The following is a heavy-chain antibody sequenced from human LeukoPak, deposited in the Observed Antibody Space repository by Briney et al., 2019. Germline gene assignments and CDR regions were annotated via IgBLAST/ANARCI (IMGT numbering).Heavy chain of an antibody. Sequence: GGSLRLSCAVSGITLSNYGMSWVRQSPGKGLEWVEGISGSGGGTNYADSVKGRFTISRDNAKNSLYLQMNSLRAEDTAVYYCAREEVNYYYYMDVWGKGTTVTVPS. J-gene: IGHJ6*03. CDR1: GITLSNYG. CDR2: ISGSGGGT. V-gene: IGHV3-23*01. CDR3: AREEVNYYYYMDV. D-gene: IGHD2-21*01.